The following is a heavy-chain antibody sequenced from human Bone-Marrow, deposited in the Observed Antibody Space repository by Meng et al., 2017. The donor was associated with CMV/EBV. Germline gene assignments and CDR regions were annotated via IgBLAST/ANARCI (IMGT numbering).Heavy chain of an antibody. CDR2: ISYDGKAK. D-gene: IGHD1-1*01. J-gene: IGHJ4*02. CDR1: GFIFSNYA. Sequence: LKISCAASGFIFSNYAMHWVRRGPGKGLEWVAVISYDGKAKEYADSVKGRFTISRDDSTNTLNLQMNSLRAEDTALYYCARDGQLDYWGQGTLVTVSS. CDR3: ARDGQLDY. V-gene: IGHV3-30*04.